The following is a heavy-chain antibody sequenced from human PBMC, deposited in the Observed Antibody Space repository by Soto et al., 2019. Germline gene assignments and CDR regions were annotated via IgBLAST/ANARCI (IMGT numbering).Heavy chain of an antibody. D-gene: IGHD1-1*01. J-gene: IGHJ6*02. V-gene: IGHV4-39*01. Sequence: SLTGSVCGGSISSSSYYWGLIRQPPGKGLEWIGSIYYSGSTYYNPSLKSRVTISVDTSKNQFSLKLSSVTAADTAVYYCARHVRTERGMDVWGQGTTVTVSS. CDR1: GGSISSSSYY. CDR2: IYYSGST. CDR3: ARHVRTERGMDV.